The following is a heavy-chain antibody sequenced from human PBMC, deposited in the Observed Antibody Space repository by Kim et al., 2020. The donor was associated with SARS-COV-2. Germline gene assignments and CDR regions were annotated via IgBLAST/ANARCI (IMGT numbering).Heavy chain of an antibody. CDR1: GFTFSSYG. CDR2: ISYDGSNK. J-gene: IGHJ3*02. D-gene: IGHD5-12*01. V-gene: IGHV3-30*18. Sequence: GGSLRLSCAASGFTFSSYGMHWVRQAPGKGLEWVAVISYDGSNKYYADSVKGRFTISRDNSKNTLSLQMNSLSAEDTAVYCCAKDFTGGGYDYVGAFDI. CDR3: AKDFTGGGYDYVGAFDI.